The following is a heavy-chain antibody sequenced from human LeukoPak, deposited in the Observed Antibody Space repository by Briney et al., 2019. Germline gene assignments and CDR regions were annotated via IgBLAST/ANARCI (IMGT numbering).Heavy chain of an antibody. J-gene: IGHJ4*02. CDR2: INSDGSST. CDR3: ARENQWLAPWAFDY. V-gene: IGHV3-74*01. D-gene: IGHD6-19*01. CDR1: GFTFSDYY. Sequence: GGSLRLSCAASGFTFSDYYMSWIRQAPGKGLVWVSRINSDGSSTSYADSVKGRFTISRDNAKNTLYLQMNSLRAEDTAVYYCARENQWLAPWAFDYWGQGTLVTVSS.